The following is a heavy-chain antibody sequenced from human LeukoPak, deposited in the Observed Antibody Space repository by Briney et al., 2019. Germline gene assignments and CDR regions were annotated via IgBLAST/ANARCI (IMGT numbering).Heavy chain of an antibody. CDR2: MNPNSGNT. CDR3: ASASYQLRDYYYGMDV. D-gene: IGHD2-2*01. CDR1: GYTFTSYD. J-gene: IGHJ6*02. Sequence: ASVKVSCNASGYTFTSYDINWVRQATGQGLEWMGWMNPNSGNTGYAQKFRGRVTMTRNTSISTAYMELSSLRSEDTAVYYCASASYQLRDYYYGMDVWGQGTTVTVSS. V-gene: IGHV1-8*01.